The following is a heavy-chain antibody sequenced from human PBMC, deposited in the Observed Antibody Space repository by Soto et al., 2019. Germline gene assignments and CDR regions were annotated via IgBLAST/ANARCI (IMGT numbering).Heavy chain of an antibody. CDR2: ISVSGGST. Sequence: GGSLRLSCAASGFTFSSYAISWVRQAPGKGLEWVSAISVSGGSTYYADSVKGRFTISRDNSKNTLYLQMNSLRAEDTAVYYCAKDHHGLPDYWGQGTLVTVSS. CDR3: AKDHHGLPDY. D-gene: IGHD5-12*01. J-gene: IGHJ4*02. V-gene: IGHV3-23*01. CDR1: GFTFSSYA.